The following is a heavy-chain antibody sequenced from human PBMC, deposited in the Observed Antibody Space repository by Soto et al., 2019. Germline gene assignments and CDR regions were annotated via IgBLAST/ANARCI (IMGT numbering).Heavy chain of an antibody. J-gene: IGHJ5*02. CDR3: AKYQPPEFDP. D-gene: IGHD2-2*01. CDR1: GAPIGSGDDY. CDR2: ISDSGST. Sequence: SETLSLTCSVSGAPIGSGDDYWTWIRQSPGKGLEWIGYISDSGSTFYNPSLRSRLTIALDTSKNHFSLKLNSVTAADTAVYYCAKYQPPEFDPWGQGSPVTVSS. V-gene: IGHV4-30-4*01.